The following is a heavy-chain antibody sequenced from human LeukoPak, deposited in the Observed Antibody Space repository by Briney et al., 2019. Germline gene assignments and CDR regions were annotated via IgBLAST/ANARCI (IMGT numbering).Heavy chain of an antibody. J-gene: IGHJ4*02. CDR1: GSTFSSYA. Sequence: GSLRLSCAASGSTFSSYAMHWVRQAPGKGLEWVALISYDGGIVYYADSVEGRFTISRDSSKNTLYLHMNSLRTEDTAVYYCARDPAGYTYGYWGYFDYWGQGILVTVSS. D-gene: IGHD5-18*01. CDR3: ARDPAGYTYGYWGYFDY. CDR2: ISYDGGIV. V-gene: IGHV3-30-3*01.